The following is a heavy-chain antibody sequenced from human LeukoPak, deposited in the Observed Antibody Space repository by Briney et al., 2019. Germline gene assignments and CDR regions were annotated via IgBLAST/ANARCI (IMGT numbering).Heavy chain of an antibody. CDR3: ASQYYYDSSGYPWAFDI. V-gene: IGHV1-46*01. CDR1: GYTFTSYY. CDR2: INPSGGST. J-gene: IGHJ3*02. Sequence: RGASVKVTCTASGYTFTSYYMHWVRQAPGQGLEWMGIINPSGGSTSYAQKFQGRVTMTRDTSTSTVYMELSSLRSEDTAVYYCASQYYYDSSGYPWAFDIWGQGTMVTVSS. D-gene: IGHD3-22*01.